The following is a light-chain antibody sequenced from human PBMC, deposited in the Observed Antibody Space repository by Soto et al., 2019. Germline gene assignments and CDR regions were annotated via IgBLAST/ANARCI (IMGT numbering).Light chain of an antibody. CDR2: DAS. Sequence: DLQMTQSPSSLSASVGDRVTITCQASQDISNYLNWYQQKPGKAPKLLIYDASNLETGVPSRFSGSGSGTDFTFTISNLQTEDSATYYCQQYDNLPYTFGQGTKLEIK. J-gene: IGKJ2*01. CDR1: QDISNY. CDR3: QQYDNLPYT. V-gene: IGKV1-33*01.